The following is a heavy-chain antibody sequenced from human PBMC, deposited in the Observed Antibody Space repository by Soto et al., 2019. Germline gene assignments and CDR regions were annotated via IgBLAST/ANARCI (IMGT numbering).Heavy chain of an antibody. Sequence: QRLSCAASGFTFRSYAMSWVRQAPGKGLEWLSAISGSGASTYYADSVKGRFTIFRDNSKNTLYLQMNSLRAEDTAVYYCAKLGAARPNWFDPWGQGTLVTVSS. J-gene: IGHJ5*02. V-gene: IGHV3-23*01. CDR3: AKLGAARPNWFDP. CDR1: GFTFRSYA. D-gene: IGHD6-6*01. CDR2: ISGSGAST.